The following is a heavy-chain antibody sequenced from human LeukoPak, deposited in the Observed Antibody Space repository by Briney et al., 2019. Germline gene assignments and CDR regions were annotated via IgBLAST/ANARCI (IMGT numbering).Heavy chain of an antibody. CDR1: GFSLSSYW. Sequence: GGSLRLSCATSGFSLSSYWMIWARQAPGKGLEWVANINQDGSEKNYVDSVKGRFTISRDNAKNSLYLQVNSLRAEDTAVYYCARARYCDYWGQGTLVTVSS. J-gene: IGHJ4*02. D-gene: IGHD2-15*01. V-gene: IGHV3-7*01. CDR2: INQDGSEK. CDR3: ARARYCDY.